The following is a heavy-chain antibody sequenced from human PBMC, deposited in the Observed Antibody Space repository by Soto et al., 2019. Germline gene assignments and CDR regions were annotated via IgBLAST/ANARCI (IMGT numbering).Heavy chain of an antibody. D-gene: IGHD2-21*02. V-gene: IGHV3-30-3*01. J-gene: IGHJ3*02. CDR1: GFTFSSYA. Sequence: GGSLRLSCVASGFTFSSYAMHWVRQAPGKGLEWVAVISYDGSNKYYADSVKGRFTISRDNSKNTLYLQMNSLRAEDTAVYYCASGLIVVVTGYAFDIWGQGTMVTVSS. CDR3: ASGLIVVVTGYAFDI. CDR2: ISYDGSNK.